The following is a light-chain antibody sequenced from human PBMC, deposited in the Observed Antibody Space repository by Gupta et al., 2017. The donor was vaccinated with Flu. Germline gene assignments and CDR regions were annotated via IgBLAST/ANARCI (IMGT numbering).Light chain of an antibody. J-gene: IGKJ4*01. CDR2: AAS. CDR3: RQANSFPLT. Sequence: PSNVSASVRDRGSSTCRASQHIGSWLDWYQGKAGKAPKLLIYAASTLESGVPSRFSDSGYGADFTLTISSLQPEDFATYCCRQANSFPLTFGGGTKVEMK. CDR1: QHIGSW. V-gene: IGKV1-12*01.